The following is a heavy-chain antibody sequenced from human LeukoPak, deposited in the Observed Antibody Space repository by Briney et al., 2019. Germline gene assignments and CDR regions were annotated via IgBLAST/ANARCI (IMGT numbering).Heavy chain of an antibody. CDR3: ARVYSTYPYYYMDV. CDR1: GFTVSSNY. CDR2: IYSGGYT. Sequence: PGGSLRLSCAPSGFTVSSNYMSWVRQAPGKGLEWVSVIYSGGYTYYADSVKGRFTISRDNSKNTLYLQMNSLRAEDMAVYYCARVYSTYPYYYMDVWGKGTTVTVSS. V-gene: IGHV3-53*01. J-gene: IGHJ6*03. D-gene: IGHD4-11*01.